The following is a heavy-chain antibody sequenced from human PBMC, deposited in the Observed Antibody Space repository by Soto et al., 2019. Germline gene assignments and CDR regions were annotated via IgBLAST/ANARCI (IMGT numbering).Heavy chain of an antibody. Sequence: SQTLSLTCAISGDSVSSNSAAWNWIRQSPSRGLEWLGRTYYRSKWYNDYAVPVKSRITINPDTSKNQFSLQLNSVTPEDTAVYYCARDHIVVVPAATYYYYYMDVWGKGTTVTVSS. D-gene: IGHD2-2*01. CDR3: ARDHIVVVPAATYYYYYMDV. V-gene: IGHV6-1*01. J-gene: IGHJ6*03. CDR1: GDSVSSNSAA. CDR2: TYYRSKWYN.